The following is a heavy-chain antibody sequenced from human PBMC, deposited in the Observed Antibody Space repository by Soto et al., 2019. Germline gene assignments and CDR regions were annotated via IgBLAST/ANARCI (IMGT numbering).Heavy chain of an antibody. J-gene: IGHJ6*02. CDR2: INHSGST. Sequence: PSETLSFTCAVCGGSFSGYYWSWIRQPPGKGLEWIGEINHSGSTNYNPSLKSRVTISVDTSKNQFSLKLSSVTAADTAVYYCARVYQLWFGENYYYYYYGMDVWGQGTTVTVS. CDR3: ARVYQLWFGENYYYYYYGMDV. V-gene: IGHV4-34*01. D-gene: IGHD3-10*01. CDR1: GGSFSGYY.